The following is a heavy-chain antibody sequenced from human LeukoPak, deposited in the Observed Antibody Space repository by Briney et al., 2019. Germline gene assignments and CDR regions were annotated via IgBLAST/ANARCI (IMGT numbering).Heavy chain of an antibody. CDR3: AKDRVAAAGTSFDH. V-gene: IGHV3-23*01. D-gene: IGHD6-13*01. CDR2: IIGSTGST. J-gene: IGHJ4*02. Sequence: GGSLRLSCAASGFTLNNYAMTWVRQAPGKGLQWVSSIIGSTGSTYYADSVKGRFTISRDISKNTLYLQMSSLRPEDTAVYYCAKDRVAAAGTSFDHWGQGTLVTDSS. CDR1: GFTLNNYA.